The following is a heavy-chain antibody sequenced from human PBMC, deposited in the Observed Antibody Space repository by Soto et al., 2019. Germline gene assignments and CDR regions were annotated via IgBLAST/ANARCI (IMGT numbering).Heavy chain of an antibody. V-gene: IGHV3-74*01. CDR3: AREGAERNPYYYYYGMDV. CDR1: GFTFSSYW. J-gene: IGHJ6*02. CDR2: INSDGSST. D-gene: IGHD1-1*01. Sequence: GGSLRLSCAASGFTFSSYWMHWVRQAPGKGLVWVSRINSDGSSTSYADSVKGRFTISRDNAKNTLYLQMNSLRAEDTAVYYCAREGAERNPYYYYYGMDVWGQGTTVTVSS.